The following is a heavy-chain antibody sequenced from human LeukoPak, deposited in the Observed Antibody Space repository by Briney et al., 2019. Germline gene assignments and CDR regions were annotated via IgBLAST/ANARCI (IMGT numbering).Heavy chain of an antibody. V-gene: IGHV1-8*01. CDR2: MNPNSGNT. CDR3: ARARRLLWFGVTKSYYFDY. J-gene: IGHJ4*02. Sequence: EASVKVSCKASGYTFTSYDINWVRQATGQGLEWTGWMNPNSGNTGYAQKFQGRVTMTRNTSISTAYMELSSLRSEDTAVYYCARARRLLWFGVTKSYYFDYWGQGTLVTVSS. D-gene: IGHD3-10*01. CDR1: GYTFTSYD.